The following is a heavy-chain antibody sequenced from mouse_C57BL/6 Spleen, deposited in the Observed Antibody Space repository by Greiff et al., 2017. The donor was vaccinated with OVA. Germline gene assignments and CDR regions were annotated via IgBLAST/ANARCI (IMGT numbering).Heavy chain of an antibody. D-gene: IGHD2-2*01. V-gene: IGHV1-5*01. CDR1: GYTFTSYW. Sequence: EVQLQQSGTVLARPGASVKMSCKTSGYTFTSYWMHWVKQRPGQGLEWIGAIYPGNSDTSYNQKFKGKAKLTAVTSASTAYMELSSLTNEDSAVYYCTYGYPYYYAMDYWGQGTSVTVSS. J-gene: IGHJ4*01. CDR3: TYGYPYYYAMDY. CDR2: IYPGNSDT.